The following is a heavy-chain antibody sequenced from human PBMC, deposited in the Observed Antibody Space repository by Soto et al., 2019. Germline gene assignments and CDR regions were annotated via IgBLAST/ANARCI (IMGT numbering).Heavy chain of an antibody. CDR3: ARPLEGARADCYMDV. CDR1: GFTFSNYA. J-gene: IGHJ6*03. Sequence: WGSLRLSCAASGFTFSNYAMNWVRQAPGKGLEWVSSITGSGGNTYYADSVKGRFTISRDNSENTLYLQMNSLRAEDTAVYYCARPLEGARADCYMDVWGRGTTVTVSS. CDR2: ITGSGGNT. V-gene: IGHV3-23*01.